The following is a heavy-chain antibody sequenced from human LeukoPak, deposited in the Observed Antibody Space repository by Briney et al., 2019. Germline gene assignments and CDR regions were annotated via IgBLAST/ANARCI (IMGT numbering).Heavy chain of an antibody. J-gene: IGHJ5*02. D-gene: IGHD3-10*01. V-gene: IGHV4-4*07. Sequence: SETLSLTCTVSGGSISSYYWSWIRQPAGKGLEWIGRIYTSGSTTYNPSLKSRVTMSVDTSKNQFSLKLSSVTAADTAVYYCARDSGTAGEVKFDPWGQGTLVTVSS. CDR2: IYTSGST. CDR1: GGSISSYY. CDR3: ARDSGTAGEVKFDP.